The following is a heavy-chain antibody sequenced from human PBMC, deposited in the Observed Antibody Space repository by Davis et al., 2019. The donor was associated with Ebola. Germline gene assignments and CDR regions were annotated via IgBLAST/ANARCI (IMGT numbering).Heavy chain of an antibody. Sequence: GESLKISCAASGFTFSSYSMNWVRQAPGKGLEWVALISYDGSNKYYADSVKGRFTISRDNAKNSLFLQMNSLRAEDTALYYCASGDGRGYSYDMDVWGQGTTVTVSS. CDR3: ASGDGRGYSYDMDV. CDR1: GFTFSSYS. CDR2: ISYDGSNK. D-gene: IGHD3/OR15-3a*01. J-gene: IGHJ6*02. V-gene: IGHV3-30*03.